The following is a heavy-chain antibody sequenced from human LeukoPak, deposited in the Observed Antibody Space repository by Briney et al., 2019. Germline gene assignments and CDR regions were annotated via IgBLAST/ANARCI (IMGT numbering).Heavy chain of an antibody. V-gene: IGHV3-21*01. CDR2: ISSSSSYI. J-gene: IGHJ4*02. D-gene: IGHD3-22*01. CDR3: ASWSTYYDSSGYPN. CDR1: GFTFSSYS. Sequence: GGSLGLSCAASGFTFSSYSMNWVRQAPGKGLEWVSSISSSSSYIYYADSVKGRFTISRDNAKNSLYLQMNSLRAEDTAVYYCASWSTYYDSSGYPNWGQGTLVTVSS.